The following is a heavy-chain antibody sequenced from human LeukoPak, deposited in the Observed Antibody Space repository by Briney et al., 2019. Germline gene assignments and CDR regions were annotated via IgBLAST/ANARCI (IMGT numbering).Heavy chain of an antibody. D-gene: IGHD6-13*01. Sequence: SETLSLTCAVYGGSFSGYYWSWIRQPPGKGLEWIGSIYYSGSTYYNPSLKSRVTISVDTSKNQFSLKLSSVTAADTAVYYCARSGAVAGTDYWGQGTLVTVSS. CDR2: IYYSGST. CDR1: GGSFSGYY. CDR3: ARSGAVAGTDY. J-gene: IGHJ4*02. V-gene: IGHV4-34*01.